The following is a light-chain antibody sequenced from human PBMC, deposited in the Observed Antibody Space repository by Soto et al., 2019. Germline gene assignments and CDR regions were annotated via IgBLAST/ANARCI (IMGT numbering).Light chain of an antibody. V-gene: IGKV3-11*01. J-gene: IGKJ3*01. Sequence: EVVLTQSPATLSLSPGESATLSCRASQSVDTYLAWYQQKPGQPPRLLICGASNRATGIPARFSGSGSGTDFTLTITALEPEDFAVYYCQQRSNLPPWTFGPGTKV. CDR2: GAS. CDR3: QQRSNLPPWT. CDR1: QSVDTY.